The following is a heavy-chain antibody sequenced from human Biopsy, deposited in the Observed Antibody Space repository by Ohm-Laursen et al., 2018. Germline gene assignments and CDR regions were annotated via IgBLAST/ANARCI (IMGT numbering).Heavy chain of an antibody. CDR3: ARGPYSGSHSCFDY. CDR2: IIPMFGTA. D-gene: IGHD1-26*01. CDR1: GGTFINYA. V-gene: IGHV1-69*01. J-gene: IGHJ4*02. Sequence: SSVKVSCKASGGTFINYAISWVRQAPGQGLEWMGGIIPMFGTANYAQMFQGRVTISADESTSTSYMELSSLTTEDTAIYYYARGPYSGSHSCFDYWGRGTLVTVSS.